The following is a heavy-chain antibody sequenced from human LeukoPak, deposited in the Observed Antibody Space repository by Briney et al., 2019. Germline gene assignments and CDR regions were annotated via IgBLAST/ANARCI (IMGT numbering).Heavy chain of an antibody. J-gene: IGHJ4*02. V-gene: IGHV4-38-2*02. CDR2: IYHSGST. Sequence: SETLSLTCTVSGYSISSGYYWGWIRQPPGKGLEWIGSIYHSGSTYYNPSLKSRVTISVDTSKNQFSLKLSSVTAADTAVYYCARDTAMVPGGIDYWGQGTLVTVSS. D-gene: IGHD5-18*01. CDR1: GYSISSGYY. CDR3: ARDTAMVPGGIDY.